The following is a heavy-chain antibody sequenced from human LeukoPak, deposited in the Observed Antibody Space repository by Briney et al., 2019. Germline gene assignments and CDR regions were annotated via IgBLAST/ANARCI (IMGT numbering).Heavy chain of an antibody. CDR3: VKEGF. J-gene: IGHJ4*02. CDR1: GGSISSSTYY. V-gene: IGHV4-39*07. CDR2: MYYIGST. Sequence: PSETLSLTCTVSGGSISSSTYYWGWIRQPPGKGLEWIASMYYIGSTYYNPSLKSRVTISQDTSKNQFSLKLDSVTAADTAVYYCVKEGFWGRGTLVTVSS.